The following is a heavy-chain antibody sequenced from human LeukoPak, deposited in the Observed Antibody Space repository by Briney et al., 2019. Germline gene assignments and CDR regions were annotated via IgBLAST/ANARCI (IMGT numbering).Heavy chain of an antibody. CDR1: GYTFTSYG. D-gene: IGHD5-12*01. CDR3: ARDPRIINSGYDSFGVVDY. V-gene: IGHV1-18*01. Sequence: GASVKVSCKASGYTFTSYGISWVRQAPGQGLEWMGWISAYNGNTNYAQKLQGRVTMTTDTSTSTAYMELRSLRSDDTAVYYCARDPRIINSGYDSFGVVDYWGQGTLVTVSS. J-gene: IGHJ4*02. CDR2: ISAYNGNT.